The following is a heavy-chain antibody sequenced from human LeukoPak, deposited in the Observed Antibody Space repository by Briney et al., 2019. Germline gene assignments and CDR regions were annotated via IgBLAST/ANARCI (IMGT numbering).Heavy chain of an antibody. D-gene: IGHD4-17*01. V-gene: IGHV3-48*03. CDR3: ARGRRKGDYGDYGAGYNWFDP. CDR1: GFTFSSYE. J-gene: IGHJ5*02. CDR2: ISSSGSVI. Sequence: GGSLRLSCAASGFTFSSYEMNWVRQAPGKGLEWISYISSSGSVIHYADSVKGRFTISRDNAKNSLYLQMNSLRAEDTAVYYCARGRRKGDYGDYGAGYNWFDPWGQGTLVTVSS.